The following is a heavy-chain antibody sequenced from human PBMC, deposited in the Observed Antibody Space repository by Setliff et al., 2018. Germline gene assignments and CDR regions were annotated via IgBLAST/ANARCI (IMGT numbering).Heavy chain of an antibody. J-gene: IGHJ6*02. CDR3: ARDSVYSHAPYYYYYYGMDV. Sequence: SQTLSLTCAISGDSVSSNSAAWNWIRQSPSRGPEWLGRTYYRSKWYDDYAVSVKSRITINPDTSKNQFSLQLNSVTPEDTAVYYCARDSVYSHAPYYYYYYGMDVWGQGTTVTV. V-gene: IGHV6-1*01. D-gene: IGHD5-18*01. CDR1: GDSVSSNSAA. CDR2: TYYRSKWYD.